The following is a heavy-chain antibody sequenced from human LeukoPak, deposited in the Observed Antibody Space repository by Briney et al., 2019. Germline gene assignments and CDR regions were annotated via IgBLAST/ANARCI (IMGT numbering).Heavy chain of an antibody. V-gene: IGHV3-7*01. J-gene: IGHJ4*02. CDR2: IEKDGSEI. CDR1: GFTFSNYW. Sequence: GGSLRLSCAASGFTFSNYWMNWVRQAPGEGMEWVAIIEKDGSEILYVDSVKGRFTISRDNAKNSLYLQMNSLRAEDTAVYYCAAGAGWLIDWWGQGTLVTVSS. D-gene: IGHD6-19*01. CDR3: AAGAGWLIDW.